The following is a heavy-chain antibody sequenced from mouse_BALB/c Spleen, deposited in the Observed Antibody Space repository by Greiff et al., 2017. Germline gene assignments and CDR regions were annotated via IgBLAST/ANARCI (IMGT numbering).Heavy chain of an antibody. CDR2: IWAGGST. D-gene: IGHD2-10*01. V-gene: IGHV2-9*02. J-gene: IGHJ1*01. Sequence: VQLVESGPGLVAPSQSLSITCTVSGFSLTSYGVHWVRQPPGKGLEWLGVIWAGGSTNYNSALMSRLSISKDNSKSQVFLKMNSLQTDDTAMYYCARAYYGNYWYFDVWGAGTTVTVSS. CDR1: GFSLTSYG. CDR3: ARAYYGNYWYFDV.